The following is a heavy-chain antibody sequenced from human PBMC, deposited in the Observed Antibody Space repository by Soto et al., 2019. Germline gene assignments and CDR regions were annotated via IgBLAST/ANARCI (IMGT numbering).Heavy chain of an antibody. CDR1: GDSISTNAYY. CDR3: AREGLVLVPTTVNSDYYYYDMDV. D-gene: IGHD2-2*01. V-gene: IGHV4-31*03. CDR2: IFYSGDT. Sequence: SETLSLTCSVSGDSISTNAYYWTWIRQHPAKGLEWVGYIFYSGDTYYNPSLKSRVTISIDTSQKEFSLRLTSVTAADTAVYYCAREGLVLVPTTVNSDYYYYDMDVWGQGTTVTVS. J-gene: IGHJ6*02.